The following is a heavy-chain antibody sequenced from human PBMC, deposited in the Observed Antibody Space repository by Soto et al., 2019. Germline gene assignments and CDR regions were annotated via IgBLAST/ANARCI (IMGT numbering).Heavy chain of an antibody. CDR2: IYYSGGT. D-gene: IGHD4-17*01. V-gene: IGHV4-30-4*01. Sequence: PSETLSLICTVSGGSISSGDYYWSWIRQPPGKGLEWIGYIYYSGGTYYNPSLKSRVTISVDTSKNQFSLKLSSVTAADTAVYYCARIIVTTARGALGLFAYWGQGTLVTVSS. J-gene: IGHJ4*02. CDR3: ARIIVTTARGALGLFAY. CDR1: GGSISSGDYY.